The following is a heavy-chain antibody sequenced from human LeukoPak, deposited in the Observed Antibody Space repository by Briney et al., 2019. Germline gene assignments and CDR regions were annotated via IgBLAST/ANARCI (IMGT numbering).Heavy chain of an antibody. CDR3: AREGADSSGYYHRYDY. V-gene: IGHV1-18*01. D-gene: IGHD3-22*01. J-gene: IGHJ4*02. Sequence: SVKFSCKASGYTFTSYGISWVRQAPGQGLEWMGWISAYNGNTNYAQKLQGRVTMTTDTSTSTAYMELRSLRSDDTAVYYCAREGADSSGYYHRYDYWGQGTLVTVSS. CDR1: GYTFTSYG. CDR2: ISAYNGNT.